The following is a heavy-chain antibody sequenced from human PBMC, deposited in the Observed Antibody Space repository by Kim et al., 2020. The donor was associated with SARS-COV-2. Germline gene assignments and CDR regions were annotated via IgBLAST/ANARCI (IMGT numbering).Heavy chain of an antibody. J-gene: IGHJ5*02. D-gene: IGHD3-3*01. CDR3: ARDFDFGVVMGWFDP. V-gene: IGHV3-21*01. Sequence: DSVKGRLTTARDHAKNSLYLQMTSLRAEDTAVYYCARDFDFGVVMGWFDPWGQGTLVTVSS.